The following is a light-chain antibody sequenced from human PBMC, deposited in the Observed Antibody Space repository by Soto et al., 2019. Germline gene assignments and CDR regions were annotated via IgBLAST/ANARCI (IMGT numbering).Light chain of an antibody. CDR1: SSDVGSYDY. J-gene: IGLJ1*01. Sequence: QSVLTQPASVSGSPGQSITISCTGTSSDVGSYDYVSWYQQHPGKAPKLMIYEVSDRPSGISSRFSGSKSGNTASLTISGLQTEDEADYYCSSYTDRKNLVFGTGTKVTVL. CDR2: EVS. V-gene: IGLV2-14*01. CDR3: SSYTDRKNLV.